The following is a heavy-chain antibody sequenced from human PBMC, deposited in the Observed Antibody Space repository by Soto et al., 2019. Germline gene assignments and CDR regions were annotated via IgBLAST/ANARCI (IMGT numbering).Heavy chain of an antibody. Sequence: SETLSLTCTVSGGSISSYYWSWIRQPPGKGLEWIGYIYYSGSTSYNPSLKSRVTISVDTSKNQFSLKLSSVTAADTAVYYCAGDGVIAAAGIVGPYYYYGMDVWGQGTTVTVSS. D-gene: IGHD6-13*01. CDR2: IYYSGST. V-gene: IGHV4-59*01. CDR1: GGSISSYY. CDR3: AGDGVIAAAGIVGPYYYYGMDV. J-gene: IGHJ6*02.